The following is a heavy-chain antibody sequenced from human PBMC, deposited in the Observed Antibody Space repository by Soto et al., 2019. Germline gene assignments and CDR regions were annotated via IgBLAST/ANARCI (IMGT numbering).Heavy chain of an antibody. J-gene: IGHJ4*02. CDR2: ISGSGGNT. D-gene: IGHD3-16*01. CDR3: ADEGGRGGGSVDY. V-gene: IGHV3-23*01. Sequence: EVQLLESGGGLVQPGGSLRLSCAASGFTFSSYAMSWVRQAPGKGLEWVSAISGSGGNTYYADSVKGRFTISRDNSKNTVYSQMNSLRAEDTAVCYWADEGGRGGGSVDYWGQGSLVTVSS. CDR1: GFTFSSYA.